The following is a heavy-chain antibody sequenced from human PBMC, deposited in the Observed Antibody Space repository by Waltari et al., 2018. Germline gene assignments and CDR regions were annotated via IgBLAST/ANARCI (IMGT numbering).Heavy chain of an antibody. Sequence: QLQLQESGPGLVKPPETLSLPCTVSGGSISSSSYYWGWIRQPPEKGLEWVASMDYSGRTYYNPSLKSRVTISVDTSKNQFSLKLSSVTAADTAVYYCARSPYYDFWSGYYMGAFDIWGQGTMVTVSS. CDR3: ARSPYYDFWSGYYMGAFDI. CDR1: GGSISSSSYY. J-gene: IGHJ3*02. V-gene: IGHV4-39*07. D-gene: IGHD3-3*01. CDR2: MDYSGRT.